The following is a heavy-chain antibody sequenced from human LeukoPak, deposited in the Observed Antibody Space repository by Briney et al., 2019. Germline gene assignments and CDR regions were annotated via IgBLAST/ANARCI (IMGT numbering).Heavy chain of an antibody. CDR2: IYHSGST. CDR3: ARGNYGVYFDY. CDR1: GGSISSYY. J-gene: IGHJ4*02. Sequence: PSETLSLTCTVSGGSISSYYWSWIRQPPGKGLEWIGSIYHSGSTYYNPSLKSRVTISVDTSKNQFSLKLSSVTAADTAVYYCARGNYGVYFDYWGQGTLVTVSS. D-gene: IGHD1-7*01. V-gene: IGHV4-38-2*02.